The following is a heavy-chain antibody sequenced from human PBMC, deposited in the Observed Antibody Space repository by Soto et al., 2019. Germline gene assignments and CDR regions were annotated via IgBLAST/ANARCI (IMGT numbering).Heavy chain of an antibody. V-gene: IGHV4-34*01. Sequence: SETLSLTCAVYGGSFSGYYWSWIRQPPGKGLEWIGEINHSGSTNYNPSLKSRVTISVDTSKNQFSLKLSSVTAADTAVYYCARVTPIVGATASAFYIWGQGTMVTVSS. D-gene: IGHD1-26*01. CDR1: GGSFSGYY. J-gene: IGHJ3*02. CDR3: ARVTPIVGATASAFYI. CDR2: INHSGST.